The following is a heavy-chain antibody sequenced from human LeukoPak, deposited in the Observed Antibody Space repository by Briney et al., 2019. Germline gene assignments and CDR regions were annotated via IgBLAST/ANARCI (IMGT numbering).Heavy chain of an antibody. D-gene: IGHD1-14*01. CDR2: VSSSSSYI. CDR3: ARNLGTLATGGVALDI. CDR1: GFTFSNYN. V-gene: IGHV3-21*01. J-gene: IGHJ3*02. Sequence: GGSLRLSCAASGFTFSNYNMNWVRQAPGKGLEWVSSVSSSSSYIYYADSVKGRFTISRDNAKNSLFLQMNSLRAEDTAVYYCARNLGTLATGGVALDIWGQGTMVTVAS.